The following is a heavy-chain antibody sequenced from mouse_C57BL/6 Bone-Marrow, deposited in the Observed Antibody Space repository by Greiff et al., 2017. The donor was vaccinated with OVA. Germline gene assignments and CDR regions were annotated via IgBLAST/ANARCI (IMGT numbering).Heavy chain of an antibody. D-gene: IGHD2-4*01. Sequence: EVKLMESGPGLAKPSQTLSLTCSVTCYSITSDYWHCIRKFPGNKLEYIGYISYSGSTYYNPSLNSRISITRETSKNQYYLQLNSVTTEDTATYYCARKAVYDYDGDYFDYWGQGTTLTVSS. V-gene: IGHV3-8*01. J-gene: IGHJ2*01. CDR3: ARKAVYDYDGDYFDY. CDR2: ISYSGST. CDR1: CYSITSDY.